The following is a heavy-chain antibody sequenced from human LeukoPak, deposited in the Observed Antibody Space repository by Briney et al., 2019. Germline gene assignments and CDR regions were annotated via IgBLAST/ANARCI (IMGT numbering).Heavy chain of an antibody. J-gene: IGHJ3*02. CDR1: GGSISSSSYY. D-gene: IGHD1-1*01. Sequence: SETLSLTCTVSGGSISSSSYYWGWIRQPPGKGLEWIGSIYYSGSTYYNPSLKSRVTISVDTSRNQFSLKLSSVTAADTAVYYCARNPKRDAFDIWGQGTMVTVSS. CDR3: ARNPKRDAFDI. CDR2: IYYSGST. V-gene: IGHV4-39*07.